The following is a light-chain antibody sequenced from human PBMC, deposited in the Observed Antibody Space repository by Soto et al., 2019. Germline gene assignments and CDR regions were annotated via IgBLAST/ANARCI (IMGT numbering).Light chain of an antibody. Sequence: QSVLTQPASVSGSPGQSITISCTGTSSDVGSYNLVSWYQQHPGKAPKFMIFEGNKRTSGLSNRFSGAKSRNTATLTSAGPNAEDEAAYSCFSYVGSFTNVFGTETALTVL. CDR3: FSYVGSFTNV. V-gene: IGLV2-23*01. CDR2: EGN. CDR1: SSDVGSYNL. J-gene: IGLJ1*01.